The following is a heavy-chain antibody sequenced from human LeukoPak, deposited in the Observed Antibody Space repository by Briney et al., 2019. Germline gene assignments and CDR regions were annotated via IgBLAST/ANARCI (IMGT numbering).Heavy chain of an antibody. Sequence: GGSLRLSRVGSGFTFNDYWIHWVRQAPGKGLVWVSAIKTDGSAMQYADSVKGRFAISRDNAKNTVYLQMNSLRDEDTAVYYCVRDRTVSTILDYWGQGTLVTVSS. CDR3: VRDRTVSTILDY. CDR1: GFTFNDYW. D-gene: IGHD5/OR15-5a*01. CDR2: IKTDGSAM. V-gene: IGHV3-74*03. J-gene: IGHJ4*02.